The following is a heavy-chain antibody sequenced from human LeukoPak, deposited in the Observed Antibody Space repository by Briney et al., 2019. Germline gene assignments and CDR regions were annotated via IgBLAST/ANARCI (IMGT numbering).Heavy chain of an antibody. D-gene: IGHD2-21*02. V-gene: IGHV1-2*02. CDR1: GFTFTGYY. CDR2: INPHSGGT. Sequence: ASVTVSCKASGFTFTGYYIHWVRQAPGQGLEGMGYINPHSGGTNSPQKFQGRVTMTTDTSISAAYMELSSLISDDTAMYYCVREGNELLSKNFDYWGQGTLVTVSS. J-gene: IGHJ4*02. CDR3: VREGNELLSKNFDY.